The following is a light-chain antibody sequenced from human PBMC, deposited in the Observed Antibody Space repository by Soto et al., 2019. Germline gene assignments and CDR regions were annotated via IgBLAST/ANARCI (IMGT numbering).Light chain of an antibody. V-gene: IGLV2-14*01. CDR2: EVS. CDR1: SSDVGGYNY. Sequence: QSALTQPASGSGSPGQSITIPCTGTSSDVGGYNYVSWYQQHPGKAPKLMIYEVSNRPSGVSNRFSGSKSGNTASLTISGLQAEDEADYYCSSYTSSSTLEVFGTGTKVTVL. CDR3: SSYTSSSTLEV. J-gene: IGLJ1*01.